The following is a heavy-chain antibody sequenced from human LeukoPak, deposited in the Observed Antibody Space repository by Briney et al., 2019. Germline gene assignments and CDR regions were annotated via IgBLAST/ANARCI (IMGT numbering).Heavy chain of an antibody. CDR1: GFTFDDYA. CDR2: ISGDGGST. D-gene: IGHD3-10*01. V-gene: IGHV3-43*02. J-gene: IGHJ6*02. Sequence: GGSLRLSCAASGFTFDDYAMHWVRQAPGKGLEWVSLISGDGGSTYYADSVKGRFTISRDNSKNSLYLQMNSLRTEDTALYYCAKGVLWFGELPLEDYYYYGMDVWGQGTTVTVSS. CDR3: AKGVLWFGELPLEDYYYYGMDV.